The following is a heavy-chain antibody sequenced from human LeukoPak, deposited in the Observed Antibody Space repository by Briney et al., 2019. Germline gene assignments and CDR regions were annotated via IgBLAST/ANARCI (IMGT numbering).Heavy chain of an antibody. D-gene: IGHD3-22*01. CDR3: ARNYYDSSGYYWDYYYYYYMDV. J-gene: IGHJ6*03. V-gene: IGHV3-53*01. CDR2: IYSGGNT. Sequence: HPGGSLRLSCPVSGFSVSSNYMSWVRQTPGKGLEWVSVIYSGGNTYYADSVKGRFVIPRDNSKNTLYLQMKSLRAEDTAVYYCARNYYDSSGYYWDYYYYYYMDVWGKGTTVTISS. CDR1: GFSVSSNY.